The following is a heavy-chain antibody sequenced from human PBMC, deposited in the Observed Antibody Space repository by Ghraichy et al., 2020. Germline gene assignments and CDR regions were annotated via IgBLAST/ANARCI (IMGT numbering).Heavy chain of an antibody. D-gene: IGHD4-23*01. V-gene: IGHV4-34*01. Sequence: ESLNISCAVYGGSFSGYYWSWIRQPPGKGLEWIGEINHSGSTNYNPSLKSRVTISVDTSKNQFSLKLSSVTAADTAVYYCARGWYLNYYYYGMDVWGQGTTVTVSS. CDR3: ARGWYLNYYYYGMDV. CDR1: GGSFSGYY. CDR2: INHSGST. J-gene: IGHJ6*02.